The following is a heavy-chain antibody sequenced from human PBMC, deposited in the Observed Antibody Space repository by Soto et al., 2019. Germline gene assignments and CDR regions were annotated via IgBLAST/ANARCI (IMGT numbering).Heavy chain of an antibody. CDR3: AKDCYGSGTDYFYGMDV. J-gene: IGHJ6*02. CDR2: ISYDGSNK. Sequence: GGSLSLSCAASGFTFSSYGMHWVRQAPGKGLEWVAVISYDGSNKYYADSVKGRFTISRDNSKNTLYLQMNSLRAEDTAVYYCAKDCYGSGTDYFYGMDVRGQGTTVTVSS. V-gene: IGHV3-30*18. D-gene: IGHD3-10*01. CDR1: GFTFSSYG.